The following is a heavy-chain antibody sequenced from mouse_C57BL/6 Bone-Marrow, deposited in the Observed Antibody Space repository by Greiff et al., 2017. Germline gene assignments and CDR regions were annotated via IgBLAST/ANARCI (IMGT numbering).Heavy chain of an antibody. J-gene: IGHJ4*01. D-gene: IGHD2-1*01. CDR2: IRSKSNNYAT. CDR1: GFSFNTYA. V-gene: IGHV10-1*01. Sequence: DVKLVESGGGLVQPKGSLKLSCAASGFSFNTYAMNWVRQAPGKGLEWVARIRSKSNNYATYYADSVKDRFTISRDDSESMLYLQMNNLKTEDTAMYYCVRYGIYAMDYWGQGTSVTVSS. CDR3: VRYGIYAMDY.